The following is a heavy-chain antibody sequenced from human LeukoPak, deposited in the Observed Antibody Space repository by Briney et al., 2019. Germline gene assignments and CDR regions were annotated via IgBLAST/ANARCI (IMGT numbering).Heavy chain of an antibody. CDR2: ISWNSGSI. V-gene: IGHV3-9*01. Sequence: PGGSLRLSCAASGFTFDDYAMHWVRQAPGKGLEWVSGISWNSGSIGYADSVKGRFTISRDNAKNSLYLQMNSLRAEDTAVYYCARSFQYDYWGQGTLVTVSS. CDR3: ARSFQYDY. CDR1: GFTFDDYA. J-gene: IGHJ4*02.